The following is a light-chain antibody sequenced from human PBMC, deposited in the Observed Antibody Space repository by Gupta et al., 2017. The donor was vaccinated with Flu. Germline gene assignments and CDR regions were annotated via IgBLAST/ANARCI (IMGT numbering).Light chain of an antibody. J-gene: IGKJ1*01. CDR2: GAS. CDR1: QSVSSSY. Sequence: ELVLTQSPGTLSLSLGERATLSCRASQSVSSSYLAWYQQKPGQAPRLLIYGASSRATGIPDRFSGSGSGTDFTLTISRLEPEEFAVYYCQQYGSSPETFGQGTKVEIK. V-gene: IGKV3-20*01. CDR3: QQYGSSPET.